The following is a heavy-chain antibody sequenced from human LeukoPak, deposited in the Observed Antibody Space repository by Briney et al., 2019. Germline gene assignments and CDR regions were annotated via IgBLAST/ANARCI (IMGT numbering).Heavy chain of an antibody. CDR3: AKDLEDSSSWYEWGGYYYYYGMDV. D-gene: IGHD6-13*01. CDR1: GFTFSSYA. V-gene: IGHV3-23*01. J-gene: IGHJ6*02. Sequence: GGSLRLSCAASGFTFSSYAMSWIRQAPGKGLEWVSAISGSGGSTYYADSVKGRFTISRDNSKNTLYLQMNSRRAEDTAVYYCAKDLEDSSSWYEWGGYYYYYGMDVWGQGTTVTVSS. CDR2: ISGSGGST.